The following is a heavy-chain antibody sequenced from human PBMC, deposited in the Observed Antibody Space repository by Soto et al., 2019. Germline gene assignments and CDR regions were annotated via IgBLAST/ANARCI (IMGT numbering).Heavy chain of an antibody. CDR2: ISGSGDST. V-gene: IGHV3-23*01. J-gene: IGHJ4*02. CDR3: AIDGRIHLYSPPFDY. CDR1: AFTFSSYA. D-gene: IGHD5-18*01. Sequence: EVQLLESGGGLVQQGGSLRLSCAASAFTFSSYAMSWVRQTPRKGLEWVSSISGSGDSTFYADSVKGRFTISRDNSKNTLYLEMSSLRAEDTAIYFCAIDGRIHLYSPPFDYWGQGALVSVTS.